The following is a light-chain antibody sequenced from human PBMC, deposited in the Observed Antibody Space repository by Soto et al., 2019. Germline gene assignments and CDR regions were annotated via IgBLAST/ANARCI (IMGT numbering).Light chain of an antibody. CDR3: QSYDTSLSGSV. CDR1: RSNIGAGYD. CDR2: GNS. V-gene: IGLV1-40*01. J-gene: IGLJ2*01. Sequence: QAVVTQPPSVSGAPGQRVTISCSGSRSNIGAGYDVIWYQHLPGRAPKLLIFGNSSRPSGVPDRFSASKAGTSASLAITGLQADDEADYYCQSYDTSLSGSVFGGGTKLTVL.